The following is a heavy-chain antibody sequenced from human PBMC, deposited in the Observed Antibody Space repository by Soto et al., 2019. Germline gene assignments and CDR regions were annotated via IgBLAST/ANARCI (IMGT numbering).Heavy chain of an antibody. CDR1: GGTFSSYA. CDR2: IIPIFGTA. J-gene: IGHJ5*02. D-gene: IGHD2-21*02. CDR3: ARTSVVTAPFDP. V-gene: IGHV1-69*13. Sequence: SVKISCKASGGTFSSYAISWVRQAPGQGLEWMGGIIPIFGTANYAQKFQGRVTITADESTSTAYMELSSLRSEDTAVYYCARTSVVTAPFDPWGQGTLVTVSS.